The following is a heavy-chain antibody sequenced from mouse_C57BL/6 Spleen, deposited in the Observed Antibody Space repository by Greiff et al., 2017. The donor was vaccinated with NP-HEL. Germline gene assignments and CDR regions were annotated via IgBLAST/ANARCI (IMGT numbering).Heavy chain of an antibody. D-gene: IGHD2-10*01. J-gene: IGHJ1*03. CDR1: GFTFSDYY. Sequence: EVKLLESEGGLVQPGSSMKLSCTASGFTFSDYYMAWVRQVPEKGLEWVANINYDGSRTYYMDYLKSRFIISRDNAKNILYLQMSSLKSEDTATYYCAREGPYYDFDVWGTGTTVTVSS. V-gene: IGHV5-16*01. CDR2: INYDGSRT. CDR3: AREGPYYDFDV.